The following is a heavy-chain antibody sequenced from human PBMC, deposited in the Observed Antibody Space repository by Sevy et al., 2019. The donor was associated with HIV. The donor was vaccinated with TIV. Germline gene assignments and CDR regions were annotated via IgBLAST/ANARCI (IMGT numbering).Heavy chain of an antibody. CDR3: ARSYYYDSSGYYGDYYFDY. V-gene: IGHV1-18*04. D-gene: IGHD3-22*01. Sequence: ASVKVSCKASGYTFTSYGISWVRQAPGQGLEWMGWISAYNGNTNYAQKLQGRVTMTTDPSTSTAYMELRSLRSDDTAVYYCARSYYYDSSGYYGDYYFDYWGQGTLVTVSS. CDR2: ISAYNGNT. J-gene: IGHJ4*02. CDR1: GYTFTSYG.